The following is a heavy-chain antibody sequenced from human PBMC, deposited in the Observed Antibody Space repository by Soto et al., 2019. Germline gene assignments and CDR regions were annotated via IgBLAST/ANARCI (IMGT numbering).Heavy chain of an antibody. Sequence: PPETLSLTCTVSGGSISSGDYYWSWIRQPPGKGLEWIGYIYYSGSTYYNPSLKSRVTISVDTSKNQFSLKLSSVTAADTAVYYCARDGGRYYDYVWGSYRYAPYYFDYWGQGTLVTVSS. D-gene: IGHD3-16*02. CDR2: IYYSGST. J-gene: IGHJ4*02. CDR1: GGSISSGDYY. V-gene: IGHV4-30-4*01. CDR3: ARDGGRYYDYVWGSYRYAPYYFDY.